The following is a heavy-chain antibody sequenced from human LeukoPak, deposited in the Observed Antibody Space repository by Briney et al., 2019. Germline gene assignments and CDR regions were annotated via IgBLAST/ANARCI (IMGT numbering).Heavy chain of an antibody. D-gene: IGHD3-9*01. Sequence: GGSLRLSCAASGFTFSNSAMNWVRQVPGKGLEWVSSIDYDSSHIYYAASVRCRFTISRDNARNSVYLQMNSLRVEDTAVYYCARDPLRYLRVGHYDYWGQGTLVAVSS. CDR2: IDYDSSHI. CDR1: GFTFSNSA. J-gene: IGHJ4*02. V-gene: IGHV3-21*01. CDR3: ARDPLRYLRVGHYDY.